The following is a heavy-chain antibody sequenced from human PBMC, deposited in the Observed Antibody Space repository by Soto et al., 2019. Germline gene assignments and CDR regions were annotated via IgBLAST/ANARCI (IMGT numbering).Heavy chain of an antibody. J-gene: IGHJ6*02. Sequence: EVQLLESGGGLGQPGGSLRLSCEASGFTFSLYAMSWVRQAPGKGLEWVSIISASGGRTYYADSLKGRFTVSRDNSKNALYLQMNSLRAEDTAVYYCAKAVVLESAGRSHYYYYDLDVWGQGTTVTVSS. V-gene: IGHV3-23*01. D-gene: IGHD2-2*01. CDR3: AKAVVLESAGRSHYYYYDLDV. CDR1: GFTFSLYA. CDR2: ISASGGRT.